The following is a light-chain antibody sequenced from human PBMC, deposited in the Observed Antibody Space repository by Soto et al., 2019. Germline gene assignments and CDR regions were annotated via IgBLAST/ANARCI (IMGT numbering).Light chain of an antibody. J-gene: IGLJ3*02. Sequence: QSVLTQPPSVSAAPGQKVTISCSGSSSNIGDNYVSWYQQLPGTAPKLLIYDNNKRPSGIPDRFSGSKSGTSATLGITGLQTGDEADYYCGTWDISLSGWVFGGGTKLTVL. CDR3: GTWDISLSGWV. CDR1: SSNIGDNY. CDR2: DNN. V-gene: IGLV1-51*01.